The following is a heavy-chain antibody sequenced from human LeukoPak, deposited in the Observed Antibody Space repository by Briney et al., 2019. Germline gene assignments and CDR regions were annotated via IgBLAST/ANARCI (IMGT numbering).Heavy chain of an antibody. CDR2: IYYSGST. D-gene: IGHD6-19*01. J-gene: IGHJ6*02. CDR3: ARTSSSGWYVDGMDV. CDR1: GGSISSYY. Sequence: SETLSLTCTVSGGSISSYYRSWIRQPPGKGLEWIGYIYYSGSTNYNPSLKSRVTISVDTSKNQFSLKLSSVTAADTAVYYCARTSSSGWYVDGMDVWGQGTTVTVSS. V-gene: IGHV4-59*01.